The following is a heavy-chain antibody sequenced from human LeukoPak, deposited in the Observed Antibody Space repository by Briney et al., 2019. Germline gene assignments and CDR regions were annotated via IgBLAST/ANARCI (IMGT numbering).Heavy chain of an antibody. CDR2: ISSSSSTI. J-gene: IGHJ4*02. CDR1: EFTFSSYS. Sequence: GGSLRLSCAASEFTFSSYSMNWVRQAPGKGLEWVSYISSSSSTIYYADSVRGRFTISRDNAKNSLYLQMNSLRAEDTAVYYCARDRRYYFDYWGQGTMVTVSS. CDR3: ARDRRYYFDY. V-gene: IGHV3-48*04.